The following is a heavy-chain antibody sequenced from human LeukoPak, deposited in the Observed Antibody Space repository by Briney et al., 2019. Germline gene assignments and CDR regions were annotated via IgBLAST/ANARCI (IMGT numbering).Heavy chain of an antibody. Sequence: ASVKVSCKASGYTFTDYYMHWVQQAPGKGLEWMGRVDPEDGETIYAEKFQGRVTITADTSTDTAYMELSSLRSEDTAVYYCARDGDQWLVLDYWGQGTLVTVSS. CDR1: GYTFTDYY. CDR3: ARDGDQWLVLDY. D-gene: IGHD6-19*01. CDR2: VDPEDGET. J-gene: IGHJ4*02. V-gene: IGHV1-69-2*01.